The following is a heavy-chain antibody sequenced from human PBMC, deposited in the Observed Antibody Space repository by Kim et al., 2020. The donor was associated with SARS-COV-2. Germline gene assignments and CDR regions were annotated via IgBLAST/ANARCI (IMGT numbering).Heavy chain of an antibody. J-gene: IGHJ4*02. CDR2: INHSGST. Sequence: SETLSLTCAVYGGSFSGYYWSWIRQPPGKGLEWIGEINHSGSTNYNPSLKSRVTISVDTSKNQFSLKLSSVTAADTAVYYCARARNCTNGVCIYHYFDYWGQGTLVTVSS. D-gene: IGHD2-8*01. V-gene: IGHV4-34*01. CDR1: GGSFSGYY. CDR3: ARARNCTNGVCIYHYFDY.